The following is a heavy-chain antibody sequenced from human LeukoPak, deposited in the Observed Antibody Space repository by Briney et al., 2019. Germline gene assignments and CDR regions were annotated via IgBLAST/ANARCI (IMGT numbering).Heavy chain of an antibody. J-gene: IGHJ3*02. Sequence: PSETLSLTCTVSGGSISSSSYYWGWIRQPPGKGLEWIGTIYYSGSTYYTPSLKSRVTISVDTSKNQFSLKLSSVTAADTALYYCARANNSMVVVHDAFDIWGQGTMVTVSS. CDR3: ARANNSMVVVHDAFDI. CDR1: GGSISSSSYY. CDR2: IYYSGST. V-gene: IGHV4-39*01. D-gene: IGHD2-15*01.